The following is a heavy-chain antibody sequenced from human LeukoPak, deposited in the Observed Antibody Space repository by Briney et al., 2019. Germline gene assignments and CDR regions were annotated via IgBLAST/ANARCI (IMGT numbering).Heavy chain of an antibody. V-gene: IGHV3-15*01. J-gene: IGHJ4*02. CDR2: IKSKTDDGTA. CDR1: GFSFNTAW. D-gene: IGHD6-19*01. CDR3: TTRGIAVSGLGY. Sequence: GGPLRLSCAASGFSFNTAWMNWVRQTPGKGLEWLGRIKSKTDDGTAEYAAHVKGRFIISRDDSKNMLSLEMRSLRTEDTGVYYCTTRGIAVSGLGYWGRGTLVVVFS.